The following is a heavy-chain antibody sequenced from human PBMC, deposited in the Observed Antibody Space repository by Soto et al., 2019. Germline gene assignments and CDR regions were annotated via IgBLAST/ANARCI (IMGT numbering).Heavy chain of an antibody. CDR1: GGSISSYY. J-gene: IGHJ6*03. Sequence: SETLSLTCTVFGGSISSYYWSWIRQPPGKGLEWIGYIYYSGSTNYNPSLKSRVTISVDTSKNQFSLKLSSVTAADTAVYYCARVLGLGTMVRAKYYYYYYMDVWGKGTTVTVSS. CDR2: IYYSGST. D-gene: IGHD3-10*01. V-gene: IGHV4-59*01. CDR3: ARVLGLGTMVRAKYYYYYYMDV.